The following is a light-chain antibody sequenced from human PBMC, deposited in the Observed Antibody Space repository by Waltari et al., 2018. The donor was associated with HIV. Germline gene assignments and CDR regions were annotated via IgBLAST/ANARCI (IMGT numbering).Light chain of an antibody. Sequence: SYELTQPHSVSVAPGQTAMITCGGNNIESKSVQWYQQKPGQAPVLVIYFELDRPSGIPERFSGSVAGNTATRTISRVDAGDEADYYCQVWDRSSAQVIFGGGTKLAVL. CDR3: QVWDRSSAQVI. V-gene: IGLV3-21*04. CDR1: NIESKS. J-gene: IGLJ2*01. CDR2: FEL.